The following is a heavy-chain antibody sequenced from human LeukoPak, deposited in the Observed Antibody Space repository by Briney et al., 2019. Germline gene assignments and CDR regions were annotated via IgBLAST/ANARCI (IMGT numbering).Heavy chain of an antibody. Sequence: GASVKVSCKASGYSFTDYYMHWVRQAAGQGLEWMGWSNPNNGDSNYAQKFQGRVTVTRDTSISTAYMELSTLRSDDTAVYYCARGRPDYWGQGTLVTVSS. CDR1: GYSFTDYY. V-gene: IGHV1-2*02. J-gene: IGHJ4*02. D-gene: IGHD6-25*01. CDR2: SNPNNGDS. CDR3: ARGRPDY.